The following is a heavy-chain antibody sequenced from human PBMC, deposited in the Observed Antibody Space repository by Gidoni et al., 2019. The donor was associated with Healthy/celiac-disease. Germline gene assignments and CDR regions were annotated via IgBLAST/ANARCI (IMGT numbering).Heavy chain of an antibody. V-gene: IGHV3-7*01. CDR3: ARVGLLWFGELSGEFDY. Sequence: EVQLVESGGGLVQPGGSLRLSCAASGFTFSSYWMSWVRQAPGKGLEWVANIKQDGSEKYYVDSVKGRFTISRDNAKNSLYLQMNSLRAEDTAVYYCARVGLLWFGELSGEFDYWGQGTLVTVSS. J-gene: IGHJ4*02. CDR2: IKQDGSEK. D-gene: IGHD3-10*01. CDR1: GFTFSSYW.